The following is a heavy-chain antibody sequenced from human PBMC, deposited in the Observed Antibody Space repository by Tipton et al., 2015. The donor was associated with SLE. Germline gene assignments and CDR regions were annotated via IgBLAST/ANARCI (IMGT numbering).Heavy chain of an antibody. Sequence: TLSLTCTVSGGSISSYYWSWIRQPPGKGLEWIGYIYTSGSTHYNPSLKSRVTISVDTSKNQFSLKLSSVTAADTAVYYCARGGGSFPGYYFDYWGQGTLVTVSS. CDR3: ARGGGSFPGYYFDY. J-gene: IGHJ4*02. V-gene: IGHV4-4*08. CDR1: GGSISSYY. CDR2: IYTSGST. D-gene: IGHD1-26*01.